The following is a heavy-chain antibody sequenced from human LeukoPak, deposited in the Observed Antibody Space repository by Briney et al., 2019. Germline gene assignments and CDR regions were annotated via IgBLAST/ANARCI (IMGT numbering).Heavy chain of an antibody. CDR1: GYTLTELS. Sequence: ASVKVSCKVSGYTLTELSMHWVRQAPGKGLEWMGGFDPEDGETIYAQKFQGRVTMTEDTSTDTAYMELSSLRSEDTAVSYCATTTSGEQWLVYNWFDPWGQGTLVTVSS. CDR3: ATTTSGEQWLVYNWFDP. J-gene: IGHJ5*02. V-gene: IGHV1-24*01. D-gene: IGHD6-19*01. CDR2: FDPEDGET.